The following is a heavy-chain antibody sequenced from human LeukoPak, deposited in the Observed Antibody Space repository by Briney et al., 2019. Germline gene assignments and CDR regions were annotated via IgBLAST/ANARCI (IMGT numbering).Heavy chain of an antibody. CDR3: AKDRRPDYYDSSGFIDY. J-gene: IGHJ4*02. V-gene: IGHV3-33*06. D-gene: IGHD3-22*01. CDR2: IWYDGSNK. Sequence: GGSLRLPCAASGFTFSSYGMHWVRQAPGKGLEWVAVIWYDGSNKYYADSVKGRFTISRDNSKNTLYLQMNSLRAEDTAVYYCAKDRRPDYYDSSGFIDYWGQGTLVTVSS. CDR1: GFTFSSYG.